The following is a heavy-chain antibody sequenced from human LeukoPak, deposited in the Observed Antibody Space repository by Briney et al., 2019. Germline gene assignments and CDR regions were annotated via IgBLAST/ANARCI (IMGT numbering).Heavy chain of an antibody. CDR2: INPNSGGT. Sequence: ASVKVSCKASGYTFTGYYMHWVRQAPGQGLEWMGWINPNSGGTNYAQKFQGRVTMTRDTSISTAYMELNSLRAEDTAVYYCAPYGGLDYWGQGTLVTVSS. CDR1: GYTFTGYY. V-gene: IGHV1-2*02. CDR3: APYGGLDY. D-gene: IGHD3-10*01. J-gene: IGHJ4*02.